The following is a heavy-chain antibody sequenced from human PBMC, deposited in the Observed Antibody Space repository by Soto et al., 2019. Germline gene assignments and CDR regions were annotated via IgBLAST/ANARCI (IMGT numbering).Heavy chain of an antibody. V-gene: IGHV3-30*18. Sequence: QVQLVDSGGGVVQPGRSLRLSCAATGFSFSRYGMHWVRQAPGKGLEWVAVVSNDGSNGYYADSVKGRFTISRDNSRNTYDLEMNSLRAEDTAVYYCAKGGRGGRAYPYTDAFDFWGQGTLVTVSS. CDR1: GFSFSRYG. CDR3: AKGGRGGRAYPYTDAFDF. CDR2: VSNDGSNG. J-gene: IGHJ3*01. D-gene: IGHD2-15*01.